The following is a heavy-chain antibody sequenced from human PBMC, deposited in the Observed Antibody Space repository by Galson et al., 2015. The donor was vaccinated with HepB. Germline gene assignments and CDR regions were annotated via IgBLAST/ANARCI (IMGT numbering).Heavy chain of an antibody. V-gene: IGHV3-7*03. D-gene: IGHD6-19*01. CDR3: ATGALGISSGSSFHY. CDR1: GFSFSSYW. CDR2: ISQDGGHK. Sequence: SLRLSCAASGFSFSSYWMNWVRQAPGKGLEWVAFISQDGGHKSHVGSVEGRFTISRDNSNNTLHLQMNSLRTEDTAEYYCATGALGISSGSSFHYWGQGTLVTVSA. J-gene: IGHJ4*02.